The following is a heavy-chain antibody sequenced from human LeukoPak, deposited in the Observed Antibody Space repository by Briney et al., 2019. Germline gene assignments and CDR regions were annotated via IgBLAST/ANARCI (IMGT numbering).Heavy chain of an antibody. V-gene: IGHV3-23*01. J-gene: IGHJ4*02. CDR2: ISLDGTTT. CDR1: GFTFSSYA. CDR3: ARVGTNYEILTGYYRTYYFDY. D-gene: IGHD3-9*01. Sequence: GGTLRLSCVASGFTFSSYAMSWVRQAPGKGLEWVSGISLDGTTTYYAGSVEGRFTISRDNAKNTLYLQMNSLRAEDTAVYYCARVGTNYEILTGYYRTYYFDYWGQGTLVTVSS.